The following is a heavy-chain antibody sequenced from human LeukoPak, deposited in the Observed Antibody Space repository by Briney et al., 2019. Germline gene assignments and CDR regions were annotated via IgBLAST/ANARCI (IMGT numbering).Heavy chain of an antibody. J-gene: IGHJ4*02. D-gene: IGHD6-19*01. CDR3: ARGQEPGYASGWHSACGY. V-gene: IGHV1-46*01. CDR2: IDPSGGST. Sequence: ASVKASCKASGYTFTSYYMHWLRQAPGQGLDWIGIIDPSGGSTNYAQKFQGRVTMTRDTSTSTVFMELNSLRSEDTAVYYCARGQEPGYASGWHSACGYWGPGTLVSVSS. CDR1: GYTFTSYY.